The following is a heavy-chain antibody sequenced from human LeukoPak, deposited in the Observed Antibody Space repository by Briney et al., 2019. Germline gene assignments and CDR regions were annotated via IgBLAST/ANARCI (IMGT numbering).Heavy chain of an antibody. V-gene: IGHV4-31*03. CDR3: ARDATYSSSWYGYYYGMGV. J-gene: IGHJ6*02. CDR2: IYYSGST. D-gene: IGHD6-13*01. CDR1: GGSISSGGYY. Sequence: PSETLSLTCTVSGGSISSGGYYWSWIRQHPGKGLEWIGYIYYSGSTYYNPSLKSRVTISVDTSKNQFSLKLSSVTAADTAVYYCARDATYSSSWYGYYYGMGVWGQGTTVTVSS.